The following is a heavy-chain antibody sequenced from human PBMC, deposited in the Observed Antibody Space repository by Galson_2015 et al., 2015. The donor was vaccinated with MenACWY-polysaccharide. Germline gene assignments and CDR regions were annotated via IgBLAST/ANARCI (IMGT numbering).Heavy chain of an antibody. CDR3: AKDSTDFWSVAGRFDH. J-gene: IGHJ5*02. CDR2: IRSSGTNT. V-gene: IGHV3-23*01. CDR1: GFTFTSCA. Sequence: SLRLSCAASGFTFTSCAMSWVRQAPGKGLEWVSAIRSSGTNTYYADSVKGRFTISRDNSKNTLYLQMRAEDTAVYYCAKDSTDFWSVAGRFDHWGQGTLVTVSS. D-gene: IGHD3-3*01.